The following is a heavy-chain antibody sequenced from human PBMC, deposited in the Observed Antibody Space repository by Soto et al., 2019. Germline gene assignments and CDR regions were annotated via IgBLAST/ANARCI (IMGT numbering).Heavy chain of an antibody. CDR3: AKDTRVVVTAIAAFDI. CDR2: ISYDGSNK. Sequence: QVQLVESGGGVVQPGRSLRLSCAASGFTFSSYGMHWVRQAPGKGLEWVAVISYDGSNKYYADSVKGRFTISRDNSKNTLYLQMNSLRAEDTAVYYCAKDTRVVVTAIAAFDIWGQGTMVTVSS. J-gene: IGHJ3*02. CDR1: GFTFSSYG. V-gene: IGHV3-30*18. D-gene: IGHD2-21*02.